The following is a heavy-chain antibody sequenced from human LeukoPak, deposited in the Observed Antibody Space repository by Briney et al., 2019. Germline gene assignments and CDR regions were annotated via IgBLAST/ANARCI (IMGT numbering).Heavy chain of an antibody. CDR2: IYYSGST. V-gene: IGHV4-59*12. CDR1: GGSISSYY. J-gene: IGHJ4*02. Sequence: SETLSLTCSVSGGSISSYYWSWIRQPPGKGLEWIGYIYYSGSTYYNPSLKSRVTISVDTSKNQFSLKLSSVTAADTAVYYCARDGYNGPFDYWGQGTLVTVSS. D-gene: IGHD5-24*01. CDR3: ARDGYNGPFDY.